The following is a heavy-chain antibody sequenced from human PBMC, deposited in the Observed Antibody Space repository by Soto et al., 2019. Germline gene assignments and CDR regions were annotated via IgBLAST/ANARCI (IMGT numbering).Heavy chain of an antibody. Sequence: QVQLQESGPGLVKPSETLSLTCTVSGGSVRSGSYYWSWIRQPPGKGLEWIGYIYYSGGTNYNPSLKSRVTISVDTSKDQFPRGRGCGTAGDTAVYYCAGGGGGGYWGQGTLVTVSS. CDR2: IYYSGGT. CDR3: AGGGGGGY. V-gene: IGHV4-61*01. D-gene: IGHD3-16*01. J-gene: IGHJ4*02. CDR1: GGSVRSGSYY.